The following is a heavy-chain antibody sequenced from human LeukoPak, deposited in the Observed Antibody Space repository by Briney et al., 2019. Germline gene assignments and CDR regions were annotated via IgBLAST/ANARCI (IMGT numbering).Heavy chain of an antibody. CDR2: IWYDGSNK. CDR3: AREAPPPYSSGWYYFDY. J-gene: IGHJ4*02. CDR1: GFTFSSYG. Sequence: GGSLRLSCAASGFTFSSYGMHWVRQAPGKGLEWVAVIWYDGSNKYYADSVKGRFTISRDNSKNTLYLQMNSLRAEDTAVYYCAREAPPPYSSGWYYFDYWGQGTPVIVSS. D-gene: IGHD6-19*01. V-gene: IGHV3-33*01.